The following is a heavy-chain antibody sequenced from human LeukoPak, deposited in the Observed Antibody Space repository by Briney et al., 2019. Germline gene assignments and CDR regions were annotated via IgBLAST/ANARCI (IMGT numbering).Heavy chain of an antibody. V-gene: IGHV3-23*01. CDR2: ISGSGGST. CDR1: GFTFSSYA. D-gene: IGHD2-15*01. J-gene: IGHJ5*02. Sequence: GGSLRLPCAASGFTFSSYAMSWVRQAPGKGLEWVSAISGSGGSTYYADSVKGRFTISRDNSKNTLYLQMNSLRAEDTAVYYCAKANVVAAMADQFDPWGQGTLVTVSS. CDR3: AKANVVAAMADQFDP.